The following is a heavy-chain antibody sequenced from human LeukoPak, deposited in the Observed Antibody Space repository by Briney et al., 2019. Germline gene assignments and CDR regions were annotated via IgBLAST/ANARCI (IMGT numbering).Heavy chain of an antibody. V-gene: IGHV3-23*01. CDR3: AKDKGSGDYYFDY. Sequence: GGSLRLSCAASGFTFSSYAMNWVRQAPGKGLEWVSAISGSGGSTYYADSVKGRFTISRDNSKNTLYLQMNSLRAEDTAVYYCAKDKGSGDYYFDYWGQGTLVTVSS. J-gene: IGHJ4*02. CDR2: ISGSGGST. CDR1: GFTFSSYA. D-gene: IGHD4-17*01.